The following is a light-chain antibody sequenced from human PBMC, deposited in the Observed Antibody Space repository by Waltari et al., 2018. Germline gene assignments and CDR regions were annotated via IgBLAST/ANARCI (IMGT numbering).Light chain of an antibody. CDR1: QSISSW. J-gene: IGKJ2*01. CDR3: QQYNSYPYT. Sequence: ITCRASQSISSWLAWYQQKPGKAPKLLIYKASSLESGVPSRFSGSGSGTEFTLTISSLQPDDFATYYCQQYNSYPYTFGQGTKLEIK. CDR2: KAS. V-gene: IGKV1-5*03.